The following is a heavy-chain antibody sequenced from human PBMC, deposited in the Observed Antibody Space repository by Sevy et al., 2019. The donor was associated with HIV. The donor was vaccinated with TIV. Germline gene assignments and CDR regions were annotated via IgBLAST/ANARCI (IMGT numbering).Heavy chain of an antibody. CDR3: ARDRGSGKNVFFDY. V-gene: IGHV3-30*19. D-gene: IGHD3-10*01. CDR1: GFAPSTYG. CDR2: ISYDGSNK. J-gene: IGHJ4*02. Sequence: GGSLRLSCAASGFAPSTYGMHWVRQAPGKGLEWVAVISYDGSNKYYADSVKGRFTISRDNSKNTLYLQMNSLRTEDTAVYYCARDRGSGKNVFFDYWGQRTLVTVSS.